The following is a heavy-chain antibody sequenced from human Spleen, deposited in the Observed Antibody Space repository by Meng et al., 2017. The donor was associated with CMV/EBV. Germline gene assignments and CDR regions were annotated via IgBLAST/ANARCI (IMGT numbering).Heavy chain of an antibody. CDR2: IKQDGSEK. CDR1: GFTFSSYW. Sequence: GESLKISCAASGFTFSSYWMSWVRQAPGKGLEWVANIKQDGSEKYYVDSVKGRFTISRDNAKNSLYLQMNSLRAEDTAVYYCAREGWYCSSTSCYAFDIWGQGTMVTVSS. V-gene: IGHV3-7*01. D-gene: IGHD2-2*01. J-gene: IGHJ3*02. CDR3: AREGWYCSSTSCYAFDI.